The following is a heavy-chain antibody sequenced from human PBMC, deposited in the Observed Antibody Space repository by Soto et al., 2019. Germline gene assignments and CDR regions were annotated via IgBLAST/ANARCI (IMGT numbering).Heavy chain of an antibody. V-gene: IGHV3-33*01. CDR3: ARKMGETDTRTEFFPH. J-gene: IGHJ1*01. CDR2: IWYDGSNK. CDR1: GFTFNRFG. Sequence: PGGSLRLSCVASGFTFNRFGMHWVRQAPGKGLEWVSVIWYDGSNKIYADSVKGRFTISRDNSKNMLYLQMNSLRAEDTAVYYCARKMGETDTRTEFFPHWGQGTVVTVSS. D-gene: IGHD2-2*01.